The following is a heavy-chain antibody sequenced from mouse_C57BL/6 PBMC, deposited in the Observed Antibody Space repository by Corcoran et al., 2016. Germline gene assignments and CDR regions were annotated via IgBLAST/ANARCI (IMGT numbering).Heavy chain of an antibody. CDR1: GYTFTTYG. CDR2: INTYSGVP. J-gene: IGHJ3*01. CDR3: ASYDYPAWFAY. D-gene: IGHD2-4*01. Sequence: QIQLVQSGPELKKPGEPVKISCKASGYTFTTYGMSWVKQAPGKGLKWMGWINTYSGVPTYADDFKGRFAFSLETSASTAYLQINNLKNEDTATYFCASYDYPAWFAYWGQGTLVTVSA. V-gene: IGHV9-3*01.